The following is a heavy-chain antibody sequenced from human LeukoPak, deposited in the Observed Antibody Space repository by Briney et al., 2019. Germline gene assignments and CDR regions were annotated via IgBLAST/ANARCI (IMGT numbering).Heavy chain of an antibody. CDR1: GGSISSGDYY. J-gene: IGHJ5*02. CDR3: ARVNLEVIVVPPLRWFDP. CDR2: IYYSGST. V-gene: IGHV4-30-4*01. D-gene: IGHD3-22*01. Sequence: SETLSLTCTVSGGSISSGDYYWSWIRHPPGKGLEWIGYIYYSGSTYYNPSLKSRVTISVDTSKNQFSLKLSSVTAADTAVYYCARVNLEVIVVPPLRWFDPWGQGTLVTVSS.